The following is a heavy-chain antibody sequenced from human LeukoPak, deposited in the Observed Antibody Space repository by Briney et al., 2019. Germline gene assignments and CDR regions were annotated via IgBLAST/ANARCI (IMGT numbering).Heavy chain of an antibody. J-gene: IGHJ4*02. D-gene: IGHD5-18*01. Sequence: GASVKVSCKASGYTFTSYDINWVRQAPGQGLEWMGWMNPNSGNTGYAQKFQGRVTMTRNTSISTAYMELSSLRSEDTAVYYCARGRGYSYGRYFDYWGQGTLVTVSS. CDR2: MNPNSGNT. CDR3: ARGRGYSYGRYFDY. V-gene: IGHV1-8*01. CDR1: GYTFTSYD.